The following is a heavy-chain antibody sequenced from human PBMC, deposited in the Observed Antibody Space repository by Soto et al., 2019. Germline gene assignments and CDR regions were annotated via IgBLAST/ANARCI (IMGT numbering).Heavy chain of an antibody. CDR2: ISSSGSTI. Sequence: EVQLVESGGGLVQPGGSLRLSCAASGFTFSSYEMNWVRQAPGKGLEWVSYISSSGSTIYYADSVKGRFTISRDNAKNSLYLQMNSLRAEDTAVYYCASHYYYDSSGGVFWGQGTLVTVS. CDR3: ASHYYYDSSGGVF. V-gene: IGHV3-48*03. J-gene: IGHJ4*02. CDR1: GFTFSSYE. D-gene: IGHD3-22*01.